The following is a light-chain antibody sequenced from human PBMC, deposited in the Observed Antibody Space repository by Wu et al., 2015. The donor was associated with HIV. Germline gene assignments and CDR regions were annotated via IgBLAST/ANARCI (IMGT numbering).Light chain of an antibody. Sequence: EIVLTQSPDTLYLSPGERATLSCRASQTVTSNYLAWYQHKPGQAPRLLIYHSSTRATGISDRFSGSGSGTDFTLIVDRLEPEDFAIYFCQQYERSPSTFGQGTKLEI. CDR3: QQYERSPST. J-gene: IGKJ2*01. CDR2: HSS. V-gene: IGKV3-20*01. CDR1: QTVTSNY.